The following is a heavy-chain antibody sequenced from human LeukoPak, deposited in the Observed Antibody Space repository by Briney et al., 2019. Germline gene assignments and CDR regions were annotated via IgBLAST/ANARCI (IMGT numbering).Heavy chain of an antibody. CDR3: ARRYSSSYWNWFDP. CDR2: INRSGST. V-gene: IGHV4-34*01. D-gene: IGHD6-6*01. CDR1: GGSICGYY. Sequence: SETLSLTCTVSGGSICGYYWSWLRQPPGKGREWIGEINRSGSTNYNPFLKNRITTSINTSTNYISQKLSSVPAADTAVYYCARRYSSSYWNWFDPWGQGTLVTVSS. J-gene: IGHJ5*02.